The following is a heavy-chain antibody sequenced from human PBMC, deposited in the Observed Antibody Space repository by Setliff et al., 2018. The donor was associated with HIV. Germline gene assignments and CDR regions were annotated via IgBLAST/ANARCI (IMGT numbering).Heavy chain of an antibody. Sequence: SETLSLTCAVSGYSISTAYYWGWIRQPPGKGLGWIGSVYHSGTTYYNPSLKRRVTISVDMSNNQFSLKVTSVTAADTAVYYCMRGRSITIFGVAYFDFWGQGTQVTVSS. CDR2: VYHSGTT. V-gene: IGHV4-38-2*01. CDR1: GYSISTAYY. J-gene: IGHJ4*02. D-gene: IGHD3-3*01. CDR3: MRGRSITIFGVAYFDF.